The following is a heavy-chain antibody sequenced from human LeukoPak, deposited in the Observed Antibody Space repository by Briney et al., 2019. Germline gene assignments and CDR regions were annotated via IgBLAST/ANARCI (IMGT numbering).Heavy chain of an antibody. CDR3: ARDHCSSTSCYVIADGWFDP. D-gene: IGHD2-2*01. Sequence: PGGSLRLSCAASGFTFNSYAIHWVRQAPGKGLEWVAVISYDGSNKYYADSVKGRFTISRDNSKNTLYLQMNSLRAEDTAVYYCARDHCSSTSCYVIADGWFDPWGQGTLVTVSS. CDR2: ISYDGSNK. V-gene: IGHV3-30-3*01. J-gene: IGHJ5*02. CDR1: GFTFNSYA.